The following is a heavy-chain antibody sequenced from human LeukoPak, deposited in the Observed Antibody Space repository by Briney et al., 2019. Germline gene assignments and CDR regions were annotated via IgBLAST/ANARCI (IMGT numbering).Heavy chain of an antibody. CDR2: IKKDESEK. CDR1: GFTFSKYW. V-gene: IGHV3-7*01. Sequence: GGSLRLSCSAAGFTFSKYWMSWVSQAQGKGVEWVANIKKDESEKDYLDSVKGRFTISRDTAKSSLYLQMNSLRAEDTAVYSCARALDSSSSRYQAFEEWGQGTLVTVSS. CDR3: ARALDSSSSRYQAFEE. J-gene: IGHJ4*02. D-gene: IGHD2-2*01.